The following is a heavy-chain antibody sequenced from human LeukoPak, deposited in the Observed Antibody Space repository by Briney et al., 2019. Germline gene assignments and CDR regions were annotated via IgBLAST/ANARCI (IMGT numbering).Heavy chain of an antibody. J-gene: IGHJ5*02. V-gene: IGHV1-69*04. CDR1: GGTFSSYA. CDR3: AREAQFYSWFDP. D-gene: IGHD2-15*01. Sequence: WASVKVSCKAPGGTFSSYAISWVRQAPGQGLEWMGRIIPIFGIANYAQKFHGRVTITADKSTSTAYMELSSLRSEDTAVYYCAREAQFYSWFDPWGQGTLVTVSS. CDR2: IIPIFGIA.